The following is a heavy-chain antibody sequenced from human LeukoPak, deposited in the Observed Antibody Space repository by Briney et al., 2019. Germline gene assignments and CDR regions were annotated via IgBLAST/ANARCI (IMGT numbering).Heavy chain of an antibody. D-gene: IGHD2-2*01. CDR3: ARLLWDIVVVPAAMGYWFDP. J-gene: IGHJ5*02. V-gene: IGHV5-51*01. CDR1: GYSFTSYW. Sequence: GESLKISCKSSGYSFTSYWIGWVRQMPGKGLEWMGIIYPGDSDTRYSPSFQGQVTISADKSISTAYLQWSSLKASDTAMYYCARLLWDIVVVPAAMGYWFDPWGQGTLVTVSS. CDR2: IYPGDSDT.